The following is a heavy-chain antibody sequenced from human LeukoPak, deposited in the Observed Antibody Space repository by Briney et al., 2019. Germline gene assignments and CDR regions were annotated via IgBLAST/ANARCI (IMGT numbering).Heavy chain of an antibody. CDR3: ARDSGAYYYDSSGPLDY. CDR1: GGTFSSYA. D-gene: IGHD3-22*01. V-gene: IGHV1-69*13. Sequence: SVKVSCKASGGTFSSYAISWVRQAPGQGLEWMGGIIPIFGTANYAQKFQGRVTITADESTSTAYMELSSLRSEDTAVYYCARDSGAYYYDSSGPLDYWGQGTLDTVSS. CDR2: IIPIFGTA. J-gene: IGHJ4*02.